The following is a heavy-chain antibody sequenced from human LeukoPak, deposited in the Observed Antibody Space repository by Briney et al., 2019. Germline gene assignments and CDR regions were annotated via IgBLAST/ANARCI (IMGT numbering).Heavy chain of an antibody. J-gene: IGHJ5*02. CDR1: GFTVSSNY. D-gene: IGHD6-13*01. CDR2: IYSGGST. V-gene: IGHV3-66*02. Sequence: GGSLRLSCAASGFTVSSNYMSWVRQAPGKGLEWVSVIYSGGSTYYADSVKGRFTISRDNSKNTLYLQMNSLRAEDTAVYYCAGTAARTRWIDPWGQGTLVTVSS. CDR3: AGTAARTRWIDP.